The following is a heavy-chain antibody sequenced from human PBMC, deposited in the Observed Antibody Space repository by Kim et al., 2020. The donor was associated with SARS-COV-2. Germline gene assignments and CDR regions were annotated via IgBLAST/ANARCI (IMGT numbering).Heavy chain of an antibody. Sequence: GGSLRLSCAASGFTFSSYSMNWVRQAPGKGLEWVSYISSSSSTIYYADSVKGRFTISRDNAKNSLYLQMNSLRDEDTAVYYCARDEFDYYDSSGYYYADSFDYWGQGTLVTVSS. D-gene: IGHD3-22*01. CDR1: GFTFSSYS. CDR2: ISSSSSTI. V-gene: IGHV3-48*02. J-gene: IGHJ4*02. CDR3: ARDEFDYYDSSGYYYADSFDY.